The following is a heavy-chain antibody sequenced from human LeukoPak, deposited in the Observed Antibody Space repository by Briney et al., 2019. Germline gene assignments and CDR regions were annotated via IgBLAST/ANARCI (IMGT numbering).Heavy chain of an antibody. CDR1: GGSISSYC. Sequence: SEILSLTCTVSGGSISSYCWSWIRQPPGKGLEWIGYIYYSGSTNYNPSLKSRVTISVDTSKNQFSLKLSSVTAADTAVYYCARGVGGYSYGTSRGYFDYWGQGTLVTVSS. D-gene: IGHD5-18*01. V-gene: IGHV4-59*01. CDR2: IYYSGST. CDR3: ARGVGGYSYGTSRGYFDY. J-gene: IGHJ4*02.